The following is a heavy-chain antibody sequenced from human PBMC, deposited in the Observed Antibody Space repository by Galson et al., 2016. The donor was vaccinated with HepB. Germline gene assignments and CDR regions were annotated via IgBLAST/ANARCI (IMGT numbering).Heavy chain of an antibody. J-gene: IGHJ6*02. D-gene: IGHD3-22*01. CDR2: IIPILGIA. V-gene: IGHV1-69*10. CDR1: GGTFSSYA. Sequence: SCKASGGTFSSYAISWVRQAPGQGLEWMGGIIPILGIANYAQKFQGRVTITADKSTSTAYMELSSLRSEDTAVYYCARFRGIVVVNYYYGMDVWGQGTLVTVSS. CDR3: ARFRGIVVVNYYYGMDV.